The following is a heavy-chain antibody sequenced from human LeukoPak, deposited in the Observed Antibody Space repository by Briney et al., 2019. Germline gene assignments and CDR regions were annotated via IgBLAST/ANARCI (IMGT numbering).Heavy chain of an antibody. CDR2: ISSSSYI. V-gene: IGHV3-21*01. Sequence: GGSLRLSCAASGFTFSSYSMNWVRQAPGKGLEWVSSISSSSYIYYADSVKGRFTISRDNAKNSLYLQMNSLRAEDTAVYYCARGSTYGDYDFDYWGQGTLVTVSS. J-gene: IGHJ4*02. D-gene: IGHD4-17*01. CDR1: GFTFSSYS. CDR3: ARGSTYGDYDFDY.